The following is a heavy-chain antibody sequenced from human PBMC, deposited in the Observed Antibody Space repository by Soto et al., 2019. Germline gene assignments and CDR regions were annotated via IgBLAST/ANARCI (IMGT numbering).Heavy chain of an antibody. CDR3: ARVLYYGSRSYSPYGRDV. D-gene: IGHD3-10*01. CDR1: GVSFNNNG. V-gene: IGHV1-69*01. J-gene: IGHJ6*02. CDR2: VSPPFRTS. Sequence: QVQLVQSGAEVKKPGSSVKVSCKTSGVSFNNNGIGWVRQAPGHGLEWMGGVSPPFRTSNDARKFQGRITITADATTGTVNMELSSLTSEDTAQYYSARVLYYGSRSYSPYGRDVWGQGTTVTVCS.